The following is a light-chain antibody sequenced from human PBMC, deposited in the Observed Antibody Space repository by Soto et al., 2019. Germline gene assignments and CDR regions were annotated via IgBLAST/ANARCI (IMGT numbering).Light chain of an antibody. Sequence: DIQMTQSPSSLSASVGDRVTITCRASQGIRNYLAWYQQKPGKVPKLLIYAASTLQSGVPSRFSGSGSGTAFTLTISSLQPEDVATYYCQQHKSAPFTFGGGTKVEIK. J-gene: IGKJ4*01. CDR2: AAS. V-gene: IGKV1-27*01. CDR3: QQHKSAPFT. CDR1: QGIRNY.